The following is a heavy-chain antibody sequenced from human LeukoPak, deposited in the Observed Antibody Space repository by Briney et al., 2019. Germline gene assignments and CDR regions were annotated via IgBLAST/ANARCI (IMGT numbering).Heavy chain of an antibody. CDR3: ARIRADDGPHYFIDYYHYYMDV. CDR1: GGSISSGSYY. V-gene: IGHV4-61*02. D-gene: IGHD3-10*01. J-gene: IGHJ6*03. CDR2: IYTSGST. Sequence: PSETLSLTCTVSGGSISSGSYYWSWIRQPAGKGLEWIGRIYTSGSTNYNPSLKSRVTISVDTSKNQFSLKLSSVTAADTAVYYCARIRADDGPHYFIDYYHYYMDVWGKGTTVTVSS.